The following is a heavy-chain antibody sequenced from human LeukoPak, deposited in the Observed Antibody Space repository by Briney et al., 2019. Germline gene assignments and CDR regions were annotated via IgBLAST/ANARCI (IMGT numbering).Heavy chain of an antibody. CDR3: ARVVRTKRRDVYGSGSYFTYYFDY. CDR2: IYHSGST. D-gene: IGHD3-10*01. V-gene: IGHV4-30-2*06. Sequence: LQTLSLTCTISGGSVNSGGYYWSWIRQSPGKGLEWIGYIYHSGSTNYNPSLKSRVTISLDTSKNQFSLRLSSVTAADTAEYYCARVVRTKRRDVYGSGSYFTYYFDYWGQGTLVTVSS. CDR1: GGSVNSGGYY. J-gene: IGHJ4*02.